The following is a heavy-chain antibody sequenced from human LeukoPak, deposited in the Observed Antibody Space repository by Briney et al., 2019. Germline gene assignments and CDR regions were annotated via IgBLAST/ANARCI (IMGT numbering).Heavy chain of an antibody. CDR1: GASIRGSTYY. CDR3: ARVKWVKAEVEFDP. J-gene: IGHJ5*02. D-gene: IGHD2-15*01. CDR2: IYYSGST. V-gene: IGHV4-39*07. Sequence: SEALSLTCTVSGASIRGSTYYWGWIRQPPGKGLEWIGSIYYSGSTYYNPSLKSRVTISVDTSKNQFSLKLSSVTAADTAVYYCARVKWVKAEVEFDPWGQGTLVTVSS.